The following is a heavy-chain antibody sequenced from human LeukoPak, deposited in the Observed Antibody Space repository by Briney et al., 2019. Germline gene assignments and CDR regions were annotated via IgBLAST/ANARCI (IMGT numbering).Heavy chain of an antibody. J-gene: IGHJ4*02. CDR3: ANGRQGSSGYPQFGY. CDR1: GFTFSNYA. V-gene: IGHV3-30-3*01. CDR2: ISYGGSIK. Sequence: GGSLRLSCAASGFTFSNYAMHWVRQAPGKGLEWVAVISYGGSIKYYADSVKGRFIISRDNSKNTLYLQMNSLRAADTAMYYCANGRQGSSGYPQFGYWGQGTLVTVSS. D-gene: IGHD3-22*01.